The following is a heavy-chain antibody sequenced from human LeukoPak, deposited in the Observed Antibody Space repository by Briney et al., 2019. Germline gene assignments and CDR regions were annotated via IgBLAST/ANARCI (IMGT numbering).Heavy chain of an antibody. CDR3: AREGLGELTLDY. J-gene: IGHJ4*02. D-gene: IGHD3-16*01. V-gene: IGHV1-18*01. CDR1: GYTFTSYG. CDR2: ISAYNGDT. Sequence: ASVKVSCKASGYTFTSYGISWVRQAPGQGLEWMGWISAYNGDTNYAQRLQGRVTMTTDTSTSTAYMELRSLRSDDTAVYYCAREGLGELTLDYWGQGTLVTVSS.